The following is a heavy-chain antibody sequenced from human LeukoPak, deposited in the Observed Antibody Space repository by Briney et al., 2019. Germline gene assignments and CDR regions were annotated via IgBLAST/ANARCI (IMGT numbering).Heavy chain of an antibody. CDR1: GGSFSGYY. Sequence: SETLSLTCAVYGGSFSGYYWSWIRQPPGTGLEWTGEINHSGSTNYNPSLKSRVTISVDTSKNQFSLKLSSVTAADTAVYYCARWRGPLTYYYDSSGYPHRHGMDVWGQGTTVTVSS. J-gene: IGHJ6*02. CDR3: ARWRGPLTYYYDSSGYPHRHGMDV. D-gene: IGHD3-22*01. CDR2: INHSGST. V-gene: IGHV4-34*01.